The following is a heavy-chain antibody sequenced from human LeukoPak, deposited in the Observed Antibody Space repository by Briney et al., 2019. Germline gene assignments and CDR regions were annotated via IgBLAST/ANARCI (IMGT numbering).Heavy chain of an antibody. CDR3: AKEDSITMVRGVTNRFDY. V-gene: IGHV3-30*02. J-gene: IGHJ4*02. CDR2: IRYDGSNK. Sequence: GGSLRLSCAASGFTFSSYGMHWVRQAPGKGLEWVAFIRYDGSNKYYADSVKGRFTISRDNSKNTLYLQMNSLRAEDTAVYYCAKEDSITMVRGVTNRFDYWGQGTLVTVSS. D-gene: IGHD3-10*01. CDR1: GFTFSSYG.